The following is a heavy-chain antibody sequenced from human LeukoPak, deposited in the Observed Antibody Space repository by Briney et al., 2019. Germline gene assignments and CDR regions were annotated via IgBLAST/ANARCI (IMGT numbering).Heavy chain of an antibody. Sequence: PGGSLRLSCAASGFTFSSYSMNWVRQAPGKGLEWVSYIGSSSSTIYYGDSVKGRFTISRDNSKNTLYLQMNSLRAEDTAVYYCAKGKPPYAVAGKGGYFDYWGQGTLVTVSS. J-gene: IGHJ4*02. CDR2: IGSSSSTI. CDR3: AKGKPPYAVAGKGGYFDY. CDR1: GFTFSSYS. D-gene: IGHD6-19*01. V-gene: IGHV3-48*01.